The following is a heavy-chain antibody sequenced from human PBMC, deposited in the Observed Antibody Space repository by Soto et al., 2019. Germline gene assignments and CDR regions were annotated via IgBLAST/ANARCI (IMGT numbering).Heavy chain of an antibody. CDR1: GGSISSSSYY. D-gene: IGHD3-3*01. Sequence: SETLSLTCTVSGGSISSSSYYWGWIRQPPGKGLEWIGSIYYSGSTYYNPSLKSRVTISVDTSKNQFSLKLSSVTAADTAVYYCARLWSGFIVGLNWFDPWGQGTLVTVSS. J-gene: IGHJ5*02. CDR2: IYYSGST. CDR3: ARLWSGFIVGLNWFDP. V-gene: IGHV4-39*01.